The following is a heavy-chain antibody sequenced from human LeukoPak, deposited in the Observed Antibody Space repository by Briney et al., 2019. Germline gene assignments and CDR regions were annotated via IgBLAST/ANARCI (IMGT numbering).Heavy chain of an antibody. CDR2: ISSSSSYI. CDR3: ARDSLLWFGFDY. CDR1: VFTFSSYS. J-gene: IGHJ4*02. Sequence: PGGSLRLSCAASVFTFSSYSMNCVRQAPGKGLEWVSSISSSSSYIYYADSVKGRFTISRDNAKNSLYLQMNSLRAEDTAVYYCARDSLLWFGFDYWGQGTLVTVSS. D-gene: IGHD3-10*01. V-gene: IGHV3-21*01.